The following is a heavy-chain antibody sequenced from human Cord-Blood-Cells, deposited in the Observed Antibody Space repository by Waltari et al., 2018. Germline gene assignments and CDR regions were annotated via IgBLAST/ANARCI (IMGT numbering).Heavy chain of an antibody. CDR3: ARVKSETTPFDY. D-gene: IGHD2-15*01. CDR1: GGPISSGGYY. Sequence: QVQLQESGPGLVKPSQTLSRTCTVSGGPISSGGYYWSLLRQHPGKGLEWIGYIYYSGSTYYNPSLKSRVTISVDTSKNQFSLKLSSVTAADTAVYYCARVKSETTPFDYWGQGTLVTVSS. CDR2: IYYSGST. J-gene: IGHJ4*02. V-gene: IGHV4-31*03.